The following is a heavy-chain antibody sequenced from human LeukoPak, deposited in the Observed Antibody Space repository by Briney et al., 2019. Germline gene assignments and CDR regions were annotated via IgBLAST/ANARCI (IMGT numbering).Heavy chain of an antibody. J-gene: IGHJ6*02. CDR3: AKDGPGYGMDV. Sequence: GGSLRLSCAASGFTLSSFGMHWVRQAPGKGLDWVALISHDGSNKYYAASVKGRFSISRDNSKNTLYLQMNSLRGEDTAMYYCAKDGPGYGMDVWGQGTTVTVSS. V-gene: IGHV3-30*18. CDR2: ISHDGSNK. CDR1: GFTLSSFG.